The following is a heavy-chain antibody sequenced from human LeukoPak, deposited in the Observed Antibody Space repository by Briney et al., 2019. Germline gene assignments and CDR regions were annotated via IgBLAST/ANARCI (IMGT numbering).Heavy chain of an antibody. D-gene: IGHD3-16*02. J-gene: IGHJ4*02. CDR1: GGTFSTYA. V-gene: IGHV1-69*10. CDR2: ITPILGTA. Sequence: SVKVSCKASGGTFSTYAISWVRQAPGQGLEWMGGITPILGTANYAQKFQGRVTITADKSTSTAYMELSSLRSEDTAVYYCARTYYDYVGGSYRPENFDIWGQGTLVTVSS. CDR3: ARTYYDYVGGSYRPENFDI.